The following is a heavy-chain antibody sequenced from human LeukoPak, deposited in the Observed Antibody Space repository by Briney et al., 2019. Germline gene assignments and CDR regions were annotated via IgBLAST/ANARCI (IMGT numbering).Heavy chain of an antibody. Sequence: SETLSLTCTVSGGSISSSSYYWGWIRQPPGKGLEWIGSIYYSGSTYYNPSLKSRVTISVDTSKNQFSLKLSSVTAADTAVYYCARRRGGYCSGGSCYLGIFDYWGQGTLVTVSS. CDR3: ARRRGGYCSGGSCYLGIFDY. CDR1: GGSISSSSYY. V-gene: IGHV4-39*07. J-gene: IGHJ4*02. D-gene: IGHD2-15*01. CDR2: IYYSGST.